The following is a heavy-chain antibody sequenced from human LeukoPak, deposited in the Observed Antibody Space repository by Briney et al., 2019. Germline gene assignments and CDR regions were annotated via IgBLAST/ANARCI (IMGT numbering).Heavy chain of an antibody. Sequence: GGSLRLSCAASGFTFSSYAMSWVRQAPGKGLEWEALISYDGSNKYYADSVKGRFTISRDNSKNTLYLQMNSLRAEDTAVYYCARDYYYDSSGYYFPGYWGQGTLVTVSS. V-gene: IGHV3-30*03. CDR1: GFTFSSYA. J-gene: IGHJ4*02. CDR3: ARDYYYDSSGYYFPGY. CDR2: ISYDGSNK. D-gene: IGHD3-22*01.